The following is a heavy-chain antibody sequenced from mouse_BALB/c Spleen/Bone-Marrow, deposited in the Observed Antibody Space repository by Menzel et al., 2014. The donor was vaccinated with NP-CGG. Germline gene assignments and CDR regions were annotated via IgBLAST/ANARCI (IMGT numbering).Heavy chain of an antibody. V-gene: IGHV14-3*02. Sequence: EVQLQQSGAELVKPGASVKLSCTASGFNIKDTYMHWVKQRPEQGLEWIGRIDPANGNTKYDPKLQDKATITADTSSNTAYLQLSSLTSEDTAAYYCANYYYGYYFDYWGQGTTLTVSS. CDR2: IDPANGNT. CDR1: GFNIKDTY. J-gene: IGHJ2*01. D-gene: IGHD1-1*01. CDR3: ANYYYGYYFDY.